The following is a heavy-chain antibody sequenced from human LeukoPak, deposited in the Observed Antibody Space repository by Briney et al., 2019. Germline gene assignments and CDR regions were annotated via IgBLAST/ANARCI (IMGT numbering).Heavy chain of an antibody. V-gene: IGHV1-46*01. CDR3: ASGFVRASSSWPDHYYYYYMDV. Sequence: ASVKVSCKASGYTFTSYYMHWVRQAPGQGLEWMGIINPSGGSTSYAQKFQGRVTMTRDMSTSTVYMELSSLRSEDTAVYYCASGFVRASSSWPDHYYYYYMDVWGKGTTVTVSS. CDR2: INPSGGST. D-gene: IGHD6-13*01. CDR1: GYTFTSYY. J-gene: IGHJ6*03.